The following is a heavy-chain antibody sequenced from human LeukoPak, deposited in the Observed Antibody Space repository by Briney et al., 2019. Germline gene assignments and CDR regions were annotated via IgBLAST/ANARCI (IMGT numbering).Heavy chain of an antibody. CDR2: IYHSGST. CDR3: ARLHIATVDKTTYYYGMDA. J-gene: IGHJ6*02. CDR1: GDSVSSSSYD. Sequence: PSETLSLTCTVSGDSVSSSSYDWSWIRQPPGKGLEWIGYIYHSGSTNYNPSLKSRVTISIDTSKNQFSLELRYVTAADTAVYYWARLHIATVDKTTYYYGMDAWGQGTTATVSS. D-gene: IGHD6-13*01. V-gene: IGHV4-61*01.